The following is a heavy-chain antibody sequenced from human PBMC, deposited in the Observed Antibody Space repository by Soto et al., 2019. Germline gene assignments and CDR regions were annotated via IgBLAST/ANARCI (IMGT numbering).Heavy chain of an antibody. V-gene: IGHV3-33*06. CDR3: AKEGSGSYYYYYGMDV. CDR2: IWYDGSNK. D-gene: IGHD1-26*01. Sequence: PGGSLRLSCAPSGFTFSSYGMHWARQAPGKGLEWVAVIWYDGSNKVYADSVKGRFTISRDNSKNTLYLQMNSLRAEDTAVYYCAKEGSGSYYYYYGMDVWGQGTTVTVSS. CDR1: GFTFSSYG. J-gene: IGHJ6*02.